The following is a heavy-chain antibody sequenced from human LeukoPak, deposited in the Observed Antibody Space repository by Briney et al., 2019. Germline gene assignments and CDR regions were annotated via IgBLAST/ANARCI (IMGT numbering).Heavy chain of an antibody. CDR3: ARDGNTAMVFLRKQYNWFDP. CDR1: GFTFSDYY. Sequence: GGSLRLSCAASGFTFSDYYMSWIRQAPGKGLEWVSYISSSGSTIYYADSVKGRFTISRDNAKNSLYLQMNSLRAEDTAVYYCARDGNTAMVFLRKQYNWFDPWGQGTLVTVSS. V-gene: IGHV3-11*01. CDR2: ISSSGSTI. D-gene: IGHD5-18*01. J-gene: IGHJ5*02.